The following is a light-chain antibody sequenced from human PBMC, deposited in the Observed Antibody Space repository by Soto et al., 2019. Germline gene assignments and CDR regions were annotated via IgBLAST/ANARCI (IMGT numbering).Light chain of an antibody. CDR3: SSYTSINTLYV. Sequence: QSVLTQPASVSRSPGQSITISCTGTSSDVGGYNYVSWYQQHPGKAPKLIIYEVSNRASGVSNRFSGSKSGNTAALTISGLQAEDEADYYCSSYTSINTLYVFGTGTKLTVL. V-gene: IGLV2-14*01. CDR2: EVS. J-gene: IGLJ1*01. CDR1: SSDVGGYNY.